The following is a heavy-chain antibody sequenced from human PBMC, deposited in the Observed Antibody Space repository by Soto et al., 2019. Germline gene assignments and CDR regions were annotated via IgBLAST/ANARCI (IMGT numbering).Heavy chain of an antibody. CDR2: ISPKNGTT. V-gene: IGHV1-2*04. CDR1: GYSFTGYS. Sequence: ASVKVSCKASGYSFTGYSMHWVRQAPGQGLEWMGWISPKNGTTNYAQKFQGWVTMTTDTSMSTAYMELRNLKSDDTAVYYCAILQEWARQNGMDVWGQGTTVTVSS. CDR3: AILQEWARQNGMDV. D-gene: IGHD3-3*01. J-gene: IGHJ6*02.